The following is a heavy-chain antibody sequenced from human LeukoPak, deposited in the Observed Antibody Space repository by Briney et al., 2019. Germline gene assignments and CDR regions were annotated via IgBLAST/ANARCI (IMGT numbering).Heavy chain of an antibody. V-gene: IGHV3-64*01. J-gene: IGHJ3*02. CDR3: ARDGLYSGSYNDAFDI. CDR2: ISSNGGST. Sequence: PGGSLRLSCAASGFTFSSYAMHWVRQAPGKGLEYVSAISSNGGSTYYANSVKGRFTISRDNSKNTLYLQMGSLRAEDMAVYYCARDGLYSGSYNDAFDIWGQGTMVTVSS. D-gene: IGHD1-26*01. CDR1: GFTFSSYA.